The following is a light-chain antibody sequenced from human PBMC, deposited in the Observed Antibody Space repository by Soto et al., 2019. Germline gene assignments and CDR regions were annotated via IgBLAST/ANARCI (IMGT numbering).Light chain of an antibody. CDR1: QSVLYSSNNNNY. Sequence: DIVMTQSPDSLAVSLGERATINCKSSQSVLYSSNNNNYLAWYQQKPGQPPKLLIYWASTRESGVPDRFSGSGSGTDFTHTISSLQAEDVAVYYCQQYYSSPITFGGGTKVEIK. CDR2: WAS. J-gene: IGKJ4*01. CDR3: QQYYSSPIT. V-gene: IGKV4-1*01.